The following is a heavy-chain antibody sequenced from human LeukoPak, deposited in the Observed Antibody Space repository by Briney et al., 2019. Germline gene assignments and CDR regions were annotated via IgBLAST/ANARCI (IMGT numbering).Heavy chain of an antibody. J-gene: IGHJ4*02. Sequence: PSETLSLTCTVSSGSVNSSIYYWAWIRQPPGKGLEWIGSRYYSGSTYYNPSLKSRVTISVDTFKNQVSLKVRSVTAADTAVYYCARQDILTGYYFFDYWGQGTLVSVSS. D-gene: IGHD3-9*01. V-gene: IGHV4-39*01. CDR2: RYYSGST. CDR3: ARQDILTGYYFFDY. CDR1: SGSVNSSIYY.